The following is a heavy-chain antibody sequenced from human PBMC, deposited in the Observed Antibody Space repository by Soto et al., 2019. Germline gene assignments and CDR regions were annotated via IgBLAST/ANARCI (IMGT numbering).Heavy chain of an antibody. Sequence: SETLSLTCAVYGGSFSGYYWSWIRQPPGKGLEWIGEINHSGSTNYNPSLKSRVTISVDTSKNQFSLKLSSVTAADTAVYYCARWPRITMVRGVITNSEYNWFDPWGQGTLVTVSS. CDR1: GGSFSGYY. V-gene: IGHV4-34*01. CDR3: ARWPRITMVRGVITNSEYNWFDP. D-gene: IGHD3-10*01. CDR2: INHSGST. J-gene: IGHJ5*02.